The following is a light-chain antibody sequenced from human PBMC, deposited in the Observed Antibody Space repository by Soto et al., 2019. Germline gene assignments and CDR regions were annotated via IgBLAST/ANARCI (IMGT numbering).Light chain of an antibody. V-gene: IGKV1-9*01. CDR1: QDSSNF. J-gene: IGKJ4*01. CDR2: AAS. Sequence: DIPLTQSPSFLSASVGDRVTITCRASQDSSNFLTCYQQKPGEAPKVLIYAASTLQSGVPPRFSGSGSGTDFILTITSLQPEDFATYYCEQPHSYPFTFGGGTKVDIK. CDR3: EQPHSYPFT.